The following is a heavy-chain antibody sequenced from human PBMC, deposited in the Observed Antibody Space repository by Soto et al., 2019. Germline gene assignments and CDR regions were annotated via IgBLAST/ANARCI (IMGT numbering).Heavy chain of an antibody. CDR1: GFSLSTSGVG. CDR2: IYWDDDK. V-gene: IGHV2-5*02. D-gene: IGHD3-10*01. CDR3: AQSGDSDGSGSYFTSDP. J-gene: IGHJ5*02. Sequence: SGPTLVNPTQTLTLTCTFSGFSLSTSGVGVGWIRQPPGKALEWLALIYWDDDKHYSPSLKSRLTITKDTSKNQVVLTMTNMDPVNTAIFYGAQSGDSDGSGSYFTSDPWGKVTLVT.